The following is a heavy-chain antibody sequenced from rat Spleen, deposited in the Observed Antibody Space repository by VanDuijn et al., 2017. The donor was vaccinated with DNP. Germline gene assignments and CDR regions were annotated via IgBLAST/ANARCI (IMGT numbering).Heavy chain of an antibody. CDR2: INSAGST. J-gene: IGHJ2*01. CDR3: AHGYLDY. D-gene: IGHD1-4*01. Sequence: EVQLQESGPGLVKPSQSLSLTCSVTGYSITSSYRWNWIRKFPGNKLEWMGYINSAGSTNYNPSLKSRISITRDTSKNQFFLQVNSVTTEDTATYYCAHGYLDYWGQVVMVTVSS. CDR1: GYSITSSYR. V-gene: IGHV3-3*01.